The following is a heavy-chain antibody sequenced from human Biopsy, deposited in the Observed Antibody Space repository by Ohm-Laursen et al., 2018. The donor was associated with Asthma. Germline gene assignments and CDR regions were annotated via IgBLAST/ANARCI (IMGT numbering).Heavy chain of an antibody. Sequence: YSVKVSCKASGGTFSSYAISWVRQAPGKGLEWMGGIIPIFGIANYAQKFQGRVTITADKSTSTAYMELSSLRSEDTAVYYCARRRGYCTGGSCYPDFDYWGQGTLVTVSS. CDR3: ARRRGYCTGGSCYPDFDY. J-gene: IGHJ4*02. V-gene: IGHV1-69*17. CDR2: IIPIFGIA. D-gene: IGHD2-15*01. CDR1: GGTFSSYA.